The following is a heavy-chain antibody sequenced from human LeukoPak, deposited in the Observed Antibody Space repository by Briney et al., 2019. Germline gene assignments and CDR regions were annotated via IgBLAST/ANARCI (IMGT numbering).Heavy chain of an antibody. CDR1: GYSFTSYW. CDR2: IYPGDSDT. V-gene: IGHV5-51*01. Sequence: GDSLKISCKGSGYSFTSYWIGWVRQMPGKGLEWMGIIYPGDSDTRYSPSFQGQVTISADKSISTAYLQWSSLKASDTAMYYCARSGDIAVAGSSLDYWGQGTLVTVSS. CDR3: ARSGDIAVAGSSLDY. D-gene: IGHD6-19*01. J-gene: IGHJ4*02.